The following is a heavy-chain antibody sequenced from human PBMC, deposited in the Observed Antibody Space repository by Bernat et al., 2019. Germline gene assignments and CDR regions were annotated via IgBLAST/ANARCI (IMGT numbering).Heavy chain of an antibody. CDR2: IKEDGSEK. Sequence: EVQLVESGGDLVQPGGSLRLSCVVSGFTFSNNWMSWVRQAPGKGLEWVANIKEDGSEKKYVDSVKGRFTISRDNAKNSLYLQMNSLRAEDTAMYYCVKYRALGTLDDYWGQGTLVTVSS. CDR1: GFTFSNNW. V-gene: IGHV3-7*03. CDR3: VKYRALGTLDDY. J-gene: IGHJ4*02. D-gene: IGHD2/OR15-2a*01.